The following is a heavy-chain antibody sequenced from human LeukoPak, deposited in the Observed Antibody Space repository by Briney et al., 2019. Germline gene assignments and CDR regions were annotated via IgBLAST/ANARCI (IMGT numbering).Heavy chain of an antibody. CDR3: AGYSSGWFGAFYI. D-gene: IGHD6-19*01. CDR2: IISTGGTI. V-gene: IGHV3-11*04. Sequence: GGSLRLSCAASGFTFSDYYMSWIRQAPGKGLEWLSYIISTGGTIYYADSVKGRFTISRDNAKNSLYLQMNSLRAEDTAVYYCAGYSSGWFGAFYIWGQGTMVTVSS. J-gene: IGHJ3*02. CDR1: GFTFSDYY.